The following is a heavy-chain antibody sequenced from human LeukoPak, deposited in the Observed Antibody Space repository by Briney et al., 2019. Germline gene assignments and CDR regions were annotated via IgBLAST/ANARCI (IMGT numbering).Heavy chain of an antibody. V-gene: IGHV3-23*01. D-gene: IGHD3-3*01. CDR3: AKGSDFWSGSPESPFDY. J-gene: IGHJ4*02. CDR2: ISGSGGST. CDR1: GFTFSSYG. Sequence: GGSLRLSCAASGFTFSSYGMSWVRQAPGKGLEWVSAISGSGGSTYYADSVKGRFTISRDNSKNTLYLQMNSLRAEDTAVYYCAKGSDFWSGSPESPFDYWGQGTLVTVSS.